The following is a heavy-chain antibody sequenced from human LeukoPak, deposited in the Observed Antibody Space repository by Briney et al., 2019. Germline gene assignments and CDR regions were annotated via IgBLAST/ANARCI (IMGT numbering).Heavy chain of an antibody. CDR3: ARKGPSNWGLYPFDI. CDR1: GYTFTNYD. J-gene: IGHJ3*02. Sequence: ASVKVSCKAAGYTFTNYDINWVRQATGQGLEWMGWMNPNSGNTGYAQKFQGRVTITRNTSISTAYMELSRLTSDDTAVYYCARKGPSNWGLYPFDIWGQGTIVTVSS. D-gene: IGHD7-27*01. CDR2: MNPNSGNT. V-gene: IGHV1-8*03.